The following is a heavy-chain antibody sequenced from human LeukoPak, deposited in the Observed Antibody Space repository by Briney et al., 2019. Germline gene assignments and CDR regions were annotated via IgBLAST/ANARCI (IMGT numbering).Heavy chain of an antibody. Sequence: QPGGSLRLSCAASGFTFSSYAMHWVRQAPGKGLEWVAVISYDGSNKYYADSVKGRLTISRDNSKNTLYLQMNSLRAEDTAVYYCARRYYYDSSGYYHYYFDYWGQGTLVTVSS. J-gene: IGHJ4*02. CDR3: ARRYYYDSSGYYHYYFDY. D-gene: IGHD3-22*01. CDR2: ISYDGSNK. V-gene: IGHV3-30-3*01. CDR1: GFTFSSYA.